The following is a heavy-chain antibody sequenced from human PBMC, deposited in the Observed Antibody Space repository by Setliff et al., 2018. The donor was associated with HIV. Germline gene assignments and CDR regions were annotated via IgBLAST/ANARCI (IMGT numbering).Heavy chain of an antibody. CDR1: GGSLSDSY. Sequence: SQTLSLTCAVYGGSLSDSYYNWIRQPPGKGLEWIGEISHSGSASYNSSLKSRVTISLDTSQNHFSLKLTSVTAADTAVYYCARHGQSFDFSIASEGYYFDSWGQGTLVTVSS. J-gene: IGHJ4*02. CDR2: ISHSGSA. D-gene: IGHD3-3*01. V-gene: IGHV4-34*01. CDR3: ARHGQSFDFSIASEGYYFDS.